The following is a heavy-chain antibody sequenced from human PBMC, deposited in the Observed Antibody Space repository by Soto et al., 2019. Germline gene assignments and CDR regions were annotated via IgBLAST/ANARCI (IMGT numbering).Heavy chain of an antibody. CDR3: ARVEGGYYGSGSYGFDY. D-gene: IGHD3-10*01. V-gene: IGHV3-7*01. CDR2: IKQDGSEK. Sequence: EVQLVESGGGLVQPGGSLSLSCAASGFTFSNYWMTWVRQAPGKGLEWVANIKQDGSEKYYVDSVKGRSTISRDNAKNSVYLHMDSLRVEDTAVYYCARVEGGYYGSGSYGFDYRGQGSLFTVSS. J-gene: IGHJ4*02. CDR1: GFTFSNYW.